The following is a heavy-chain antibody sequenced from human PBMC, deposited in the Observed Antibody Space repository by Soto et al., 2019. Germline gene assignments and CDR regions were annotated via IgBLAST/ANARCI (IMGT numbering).Heavy chain of an antibody. D-gene: IGHD6-13*01. CDR3: ARDQGVAAAGITWFDP. V-gene: IGHV4-4*07. CDR1: GASMNSYH. CDR2: IHSSGST. J-gene: IGHJ5*02. Sequence: SETLSLTCTVSGASMNSYHWSWIRQPAGKGLEWIGHIHSSGSTNYNPSLKSRVTMPVDTSKNQFSLRLMSLTAADTAVYYCARDQGVAAAGITWFDPWGQGSLVTVSS.